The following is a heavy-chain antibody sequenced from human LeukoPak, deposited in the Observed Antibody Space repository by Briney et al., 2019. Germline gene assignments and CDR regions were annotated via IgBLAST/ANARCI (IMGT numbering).Heavy chain of an antibody. CDR1: GGSFSGYY. CDR2: INHSGST. CDR3: ARQDSSGFDY. D-gene: IGHD6-19*01. J-gene: IGHJ4*02. Sequence: KASETLSLTCAVYGGSFSGYYWSWIRQPPGKGLEWIGEINHSGSTNYNPSLKSRVTISVDTSKNQFSLKLSSVTAADTAVYYCARQDSSGFDYWGQGTLVTVSS. V-gene: IGHV4-34*01.